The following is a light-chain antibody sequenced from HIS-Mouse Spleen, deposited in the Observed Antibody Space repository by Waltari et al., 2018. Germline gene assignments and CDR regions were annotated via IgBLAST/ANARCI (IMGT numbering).Light chain of an antibody. V-gene: IGLV2-14*03. Sequence: QSALTQPASVSGSPGQSITISCTGTSSDVGGYNYVSWYQQHPGKAPKLIIYDVNNRPSGVPNAFAGSKSGNTASLTIFGLQAEDGADYYCSSYTSSSTEGFGGGTKLTVL. CDR2: DVN. CDR3: SSYTSSSTEG. J-gene: IGLJ2*01. CDR1: SSDVGGYNY.